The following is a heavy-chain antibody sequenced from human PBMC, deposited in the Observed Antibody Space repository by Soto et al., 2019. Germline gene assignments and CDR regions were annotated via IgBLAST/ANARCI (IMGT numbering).Heavy chain of an antibody. D-gene: IGHD2-2*01. V-gene: IGHV1-8*01. Sequence: QVQLVQSGAEVKKPGASVKVSCKASGYTFTSYDINWVRQATGQGLEWMGWMNPNSGNTGYAQKFQGRVTMTRNTSISTAYMELSSLRSEDTAVYYCARKYCSSTSCYDWYFDLWGRGTLVTVSS. J-gene: IGHJ2*01. CDR3: ARKYCSSTSCYDWYFDL. CDR2: MNPNSGNT. CDR1: GYTFTSYD.